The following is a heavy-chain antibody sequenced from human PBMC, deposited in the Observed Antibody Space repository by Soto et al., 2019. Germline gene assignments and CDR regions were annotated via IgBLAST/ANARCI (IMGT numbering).Heavy chain of an antibody. CDR1: GGSIRSSSYY. J-gene: IGHJ4*02. CDR2: IYYSGST. Sequence: SETLSLTCTVSGGSIRSSSYYWGWIRQPPGKGLEWIGSIYYSGSTYYNPSLKSRVTISVDTSKNQFSLKLSSVTAADTAVYYCARHFNVLRYFDWLRGGYFDYWGQGTLVTVSS. CDR3: ARHFNVLRYFDWLRGGYFDY. V-gene: IGHV4-39*01. D-gene: IGHD3-9*01.